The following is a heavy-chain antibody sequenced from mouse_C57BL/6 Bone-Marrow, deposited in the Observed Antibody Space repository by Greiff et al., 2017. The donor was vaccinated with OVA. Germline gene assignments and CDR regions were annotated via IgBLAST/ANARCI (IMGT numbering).Heavy chain of an antibody. Sequence: QVQLKESGAELVKPGASVKISCKASGYAFSSYWMNWVKQRPGKGLEWIGQIYPGDGDTNYNGKFKGKATLTADKSSSTAYMQLSSLTSEDSAVYFCARRGGKWGYFDVWGTGTTVTVSS. J-gene: IGHJ1*03. CDR3: ARRGGKWGYFDV. D-gene: IGHD1-1*02. V-gene: IGHV1-80*01. CDR2: IYPGDGDT. CDR1: GYAFSSYW.